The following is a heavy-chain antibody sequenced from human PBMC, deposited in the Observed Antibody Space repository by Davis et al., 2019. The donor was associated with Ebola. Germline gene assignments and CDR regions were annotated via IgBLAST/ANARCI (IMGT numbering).Heavy chain of an antibody. V-gene: IGHV3-23*01. D-gene: IGHD6-19*01. CDR1: GFTFSSYA. CDR3: AREGWSYYYYYGMDV. Sequence: GESLKISCAASGFTFSSYAMSWVRQAPGKGLEWVSAISGSGGSTYYAGSVKGRVTVSRDNSKKTMYLQMNSLRDEDTAVYYCAREGWSYYYYYGMDVWGKGTTVTVSS. J-gene: IGHJ6*04. CDR2: ISGSGGST.